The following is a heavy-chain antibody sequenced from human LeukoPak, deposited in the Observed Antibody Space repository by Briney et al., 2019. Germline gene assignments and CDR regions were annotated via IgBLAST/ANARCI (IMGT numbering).Heavy chain of an antibody. D-gene: IGHD6-6*01. CDR1: GYTFTSYD. J-gene: IGHJ5*02. CDR2: MNPNSGNT. CDR3: ATVSAARPLANWFDP. Sequence: AASVKVSCKASGYTFTSYDINWVRQATGQGLEWMGWMNPNSGNTGYAQKFQGRVTMTEDTSTDTAYMELSSLRSEDTAVYYCATVSAARPLANWFDPWGQGTLVTVSS. V-gene: IGHV1-8*01.